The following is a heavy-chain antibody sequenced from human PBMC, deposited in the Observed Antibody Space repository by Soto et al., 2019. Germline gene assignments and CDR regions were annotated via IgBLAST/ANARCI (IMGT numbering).Heavy chain of an antibody. CDR2: IGNDGSPI. CDR1: GFGFTFIGYE. D-gene: IGHD4-17*01. J-gene: IGHJ4*02. Sequence: WGSLRLSCAAFGFGFTFIGYEMSWCLQATGKGLEWISYIGNDGSPIHYSDSVKGRFTISRDNAKKSLYLQMNSLRAEDTAVYYCARDHYGGAFDYWGQGALVTVSS. V-gene: IGHV3-48*03. CDR3: ARDHYGGAFDY.